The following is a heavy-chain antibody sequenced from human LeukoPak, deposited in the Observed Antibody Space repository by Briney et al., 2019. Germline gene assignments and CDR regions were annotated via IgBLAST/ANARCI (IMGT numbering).Heavy chain of an antibody. CDR3: AKVFEVRGARRPKDY. CDR2: ISYDGGNK. J-gene: IGHJ4*02. V-gene: IGHV3-30*18. Sequence: GGSLRLSCAASGFAFSSYGMHWVRQAPDKGLEWVAVISYDGGNKFYADSVRDRFTISRDNSKNTLFLQMNSLRIEDTAVYYCAKVFEVRGARRPKDYWGQGTLVIVSP. CDR1: GFAFSSYG. D-gene: IGHD3-10*01.